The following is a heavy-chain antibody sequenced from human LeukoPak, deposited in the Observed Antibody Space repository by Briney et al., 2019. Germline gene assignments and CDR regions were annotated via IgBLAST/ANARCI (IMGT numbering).Heavy chain of an antibody. V-gene: IGHV1-2*04. CDR1: GYTFTGYY. CDR2: INPNSGGT. J-gene: IGHJ3*02. CDR3: ARDYYGSGTRGAFDI. D-gene: IGHD3-10*01. Sequence: ASVKVSCKASGYTFTGYYMHWVRQAAGQGLEWMGWINPNSGGTNYAQKFQGWVTMTRDTSISTAYMELSRLRSDDTAVYYCARDYYGSGTRGAFDIWGQGTMVTVSS.